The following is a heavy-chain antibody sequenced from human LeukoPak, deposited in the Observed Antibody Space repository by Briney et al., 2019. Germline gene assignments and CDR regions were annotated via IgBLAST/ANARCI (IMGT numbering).Heavy chain of an antibody. CDR2: ISAYNGNT. V-gene: IGHV1-18*01. D-gene: IGHD6-19*01. Sequence: GASVKVSCKAAGYTFTSYGISWVRQAPGQGLEWMGWISAYNGNTNYAQKLQGRVTMTTDTSTSTAYMELRSLRSDDTAVYYCVRDTPIAVAGKGDFWGQGTLVTVSS. CDR3: VRDTPIAVAGKGDF. CDR1: GYTFTSYG. J-gene: IGHJ4*02.